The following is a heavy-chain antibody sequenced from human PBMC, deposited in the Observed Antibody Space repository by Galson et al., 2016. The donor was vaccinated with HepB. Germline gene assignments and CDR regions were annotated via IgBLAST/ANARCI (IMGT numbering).Heavy chain of an antibody. Sequence: SLRLSCAASGFTVTNAWMTWVRQAPGKGLEWVGRIKSRTDGGTADYAAPVKGRFIISRDGSKNTLYLQMNSLKTENTAVYYCSNHYGSGTYYEFDPWGQGTPVTVSS. CDR2: IKSRTDGGTA. CDR3: SNHYGSGTYYEFDP. D-gene: IGHD3-10*01. V-gene: IGHV3-15*01. J-gene: IGHJ5*02. CDR1: GFTVTNAW.